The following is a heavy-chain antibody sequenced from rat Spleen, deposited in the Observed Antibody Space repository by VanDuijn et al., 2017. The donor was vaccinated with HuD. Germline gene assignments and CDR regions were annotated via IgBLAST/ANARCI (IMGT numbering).Heavy chain of an antibody. J-gene: IGHJ2*01. CDR1: GFTFSNYY. CDR3: ATSLATVAHWFDY. V-gene: IGHV5-25*01. Sequence: EVQLVESGGGLVQPGRSLKLSCAASGFTFSNYYMAWVRQAPTKGLEWVASIRPSGGSTYYPDSVKGRFTISRDNAKSTQYLQMDSLRSEDTATYYCATSLATVAHWFDYWGQGVMVTVSS. D-gene: IGHD1-8*01. CDR2: IRPSGGST.